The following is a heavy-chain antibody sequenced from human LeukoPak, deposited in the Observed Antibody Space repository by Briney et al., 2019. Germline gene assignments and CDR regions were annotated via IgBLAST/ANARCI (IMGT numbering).Heavy chain of an antibody. CDR3: ATNVVVVAATGVLDV. J-gene: IGHJ3*01. V-gene: IGHV3-53*05. CDR2: IFSGGST. Sequence: GGSLRLSCAASVTVRSNYMSWVRQAPGKGLEWVSVIFSGGSTSYADSVKGRYTISRDNSKNTVYLQIDGLRTEDTGVYYCATNVVVVAATGVLDVWGQGTMVTVSS. D-gene: IGHD2-15*01. CDR1: VTVRSNY.